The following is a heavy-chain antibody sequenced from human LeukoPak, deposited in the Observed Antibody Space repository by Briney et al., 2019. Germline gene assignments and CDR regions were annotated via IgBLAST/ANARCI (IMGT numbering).Heavy chain of an antibody. J-gene: IGHJ3*01. V-gene: IGHV3-30*18. CDR3: AKGGLTHWAFDF. CDR2: ISYDGSNK. Sequence: QTGGSLRLSCAASGFTFSSYSMNWVRQAPGKGLEWVAVISYDGSNKYYADSVKGRFTISRDNSKNTLYLQMNSLRADDMAVYYCAKGGLTHWAFDFWGQGTMVTVSS. CDR1: GFTFSSYS. D-gene: IGHD3-9*01.